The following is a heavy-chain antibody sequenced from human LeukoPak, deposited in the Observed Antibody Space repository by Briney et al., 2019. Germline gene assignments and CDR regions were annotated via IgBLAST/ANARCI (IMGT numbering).Heavy chain of an antibody. Sequence: SETLSLTCAVYGGSFSGYYWSWIRQPPGKGLEWIGEINRSGSTNYNPSLKSRVTISVDTSNNQFSLKLSSVTAADTAVYYCARYDSSGYDTSWAFDIRGQGTMVTVSS. CDR1: GGSFSGYY. CDR3: ARYDSSGYDTSWAFDI. CDR2: INRSGST. D-gene: IGHD3-22*01. V-gene: IGHV4-34*01. J-gene: IGHJ3*02.